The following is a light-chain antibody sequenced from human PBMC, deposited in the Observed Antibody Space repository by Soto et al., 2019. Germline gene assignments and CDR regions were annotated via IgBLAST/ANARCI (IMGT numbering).Light chain of an antibody. CDR1: SSDVGGYNY. CDR3: SSYTSSSTRV. Sequence: QSALTQPASVSGSPGQSITISCTGTSSDVGGYNYVSWYQQHPGKAPKLMIYEVSNRPSGVSNRFSGSKSGNTGSLTISGLPAEDEADYYYSSYTSSSTRVFGGGTQLTAL. J-gene: IGLJ3*02. V-gene: IGLV2-14*01. CDR2: EVS.